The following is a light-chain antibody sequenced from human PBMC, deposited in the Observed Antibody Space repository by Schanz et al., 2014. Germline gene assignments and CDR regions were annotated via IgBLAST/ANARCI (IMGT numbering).Light chain of an antibody. CDR1: SSDVGSYNR. J-gene: IGLJ1*01. V-gene: IGLV2-18*02. Sequence: QSALTQPPSVSGSPGQSVTISCTGTSSDVGSYNRVSWYQQPPGTAPKLMIFEVSNRPSGVSDRFSGSKSDNTASLTISGLQADDEADYYCSSYTSTSTQVFGTGTKLTVL. CDR3: SSYTSTSTQV. CDR2: EVS.